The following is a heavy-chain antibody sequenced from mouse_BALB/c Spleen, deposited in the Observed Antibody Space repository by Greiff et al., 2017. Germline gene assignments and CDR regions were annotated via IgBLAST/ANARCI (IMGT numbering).Heavy chain of an antibody. D-gene: IGHD4-1*01. J-gene: IGHJ4*01. V-gene: IGHV1S137*01. CDR3: ARSWEGYAMDY. Sequence: VQVVESGAELVRPGVSVKISCKGSGYTFTDYAMHWVKQSHAKSLEWIGVISTYYGDASYNQKFKGKATMTVDKSSSTAYMELARLTSEDSAIYYCARSWEGYAMDYWGQGTSVTVSS. CDR2: ISTYYGDA. CDR1: GYTFTDYA.